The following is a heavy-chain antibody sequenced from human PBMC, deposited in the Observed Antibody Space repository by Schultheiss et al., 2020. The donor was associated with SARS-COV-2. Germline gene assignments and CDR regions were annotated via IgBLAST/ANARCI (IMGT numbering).Heavy chain of an antibody. D-gene: IGHD6-13*01. CDR1: GGSISSYY. CDR2: IYYSGST. V-gene: IGHV4-59*08. Sequence: SQTLSLTCTVSGGSISSYYWSWIRQPPGKGLEWIWYIYYSGSTNYNPSLKSRVTISVDTSKNQFSLKLSSVTAADTAVYYCARAAAGTPDAFDIWGQGTMVTVSS. J-gene: IGHJ3*02. CDR3: ARAAAGTPDAFDI.